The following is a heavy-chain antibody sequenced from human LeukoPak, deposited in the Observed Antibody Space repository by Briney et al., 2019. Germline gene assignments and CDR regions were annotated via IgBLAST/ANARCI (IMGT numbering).Heavy chain of an antibody. J-gene: IGHJ4*02. D-gene: IGHD5-12*01. CDR3: ARAMRSGYDY. CDR2: IKEDGSVE. Sequence: GGSLRLSCAASGFTLSSYWMSWVRQAPGKGLEWVATIKEDGSVEFYVDSVKGRFTISRDNAENSLYLQLNSLRDEDTAVYYCARAMRSGYDYWGQGTLVTVSS. V-gene: IGHV3-7*02. CDR1: GFTLSSYW.